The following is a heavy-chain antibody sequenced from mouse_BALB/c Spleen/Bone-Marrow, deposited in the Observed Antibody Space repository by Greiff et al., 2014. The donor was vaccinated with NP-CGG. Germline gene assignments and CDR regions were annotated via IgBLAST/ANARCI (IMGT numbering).Heavy chain of an antibody. CDR2: ILPGSGNT. V-gene: IGHV1-9*01. CDR3: ARRLLCYFDY. D-gene: IGHD1-2*01. CDR1: GYTFSSYW. Sequence: QVQLQQSGAELMKPGASVKISCKATGYTFSSYWIEWVKQRPGHGLEWIGEILPGSGNTNYNENFKGKATFTADTSSNTAYMQLSSLTSEDSAVYYCARRLLCYFDYWGQGTTLTVSS. J-gene: IGHJ2*01.